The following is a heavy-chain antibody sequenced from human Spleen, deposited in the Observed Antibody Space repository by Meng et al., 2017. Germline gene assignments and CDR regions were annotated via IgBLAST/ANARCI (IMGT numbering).Heavy chain of an antibody. J-gene: IGHJ4*02. D-gene: IGHD4-11*01. CDR3: ARGPTTMAHDFDY. V-gene: IGHV4-34*01. Sequence: QVPLQQGGAGLLKPSETLSLTCVVSGGSFSDYYWSWIRQPPGKGLEWIGEINHSGSTNYNPSLESQATISVDTSQSNLSLKLSSVTAADSAVYYCARGPTTMAHDFDYWGQGTLVTVSS. CDR1: GGSFSDYY. CDR2: INHSGST.